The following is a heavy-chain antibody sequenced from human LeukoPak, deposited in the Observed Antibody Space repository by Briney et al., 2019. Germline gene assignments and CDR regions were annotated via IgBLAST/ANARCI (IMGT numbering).Heavy chain of an antibody. J-gene: IGHJ6*03. CDR3: ARGKEVQDIVATILGKAPHMDV. Sequence: SETLSLTCAVYGGSFNGYYWSWIRQPPGKGLEWIGEINYSGSTKYNPSLKSRVTISVDTSKNQSSLKLSSVTAADTAVYYCARGKEVQDIVATILGKAPHMDVWGKGTTVTVSS. CDR2: INYSGST. V-gene: IGHV4-34*01. D-gene: IGHD5-12*01. CDR1: GGSFNGYY.